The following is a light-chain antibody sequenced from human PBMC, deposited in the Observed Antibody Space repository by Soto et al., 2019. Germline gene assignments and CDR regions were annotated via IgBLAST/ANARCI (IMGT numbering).Light chain of an antibody. CDR2: AAS. CDR1: QTIIRY. V-gene: IGKV1-39*01. J-gene: IGKJ3*01. CDR3: QQSYNTLT. Sequence: DIQMTQSPSSLSASVGDRVTISCRASQTIIRYLSWYQQKPGKAPKLLIYAASSLESGVPSRFSGSGSGTDFTLTISSLQPDDFATYYCQQSYNTLTFGPGTTVDVK.